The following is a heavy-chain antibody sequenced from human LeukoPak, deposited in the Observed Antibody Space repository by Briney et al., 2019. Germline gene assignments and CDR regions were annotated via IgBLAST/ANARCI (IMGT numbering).Heavy chain of an antibody. V-gene: IGHV4-39*01. CDR1: GGSISSSSFY. CDR3: ASREGGYPFGS. Sequence: SQTLSLTCTVSGGSISSSSFYGGWIRQPPGKGLEWIGSMYYTGSTYYNPSLKSRLTIYVDTSKNQFSLKLSSVTAADTAVYYCASREGGYPFGSWGQDTLVTVSS. D-gene: IGHD5-12*01. J-gene: IGHJ1*01. CDR2: MYYTGST.